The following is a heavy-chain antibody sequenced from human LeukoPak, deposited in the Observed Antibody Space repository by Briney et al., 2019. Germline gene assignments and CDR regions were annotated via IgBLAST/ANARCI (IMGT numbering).Heavy chain of an antibody. Sequence: SETLSLTCTVSGYSISSGYYWGWIRPPPGKGLEWIGSIYHSGSTYYNPSLKSRVTISVDTSKNQFSLKLSSVTAADTAVYYCARGFRSNDYWGQGTLVTVSS. CDR3: ARGFRSNDY. CDR2: IYHSGST. CDR1: GYSISSGYY. J-gene: IGHJ4*02. V-gene: IGHV4-38-2*02.